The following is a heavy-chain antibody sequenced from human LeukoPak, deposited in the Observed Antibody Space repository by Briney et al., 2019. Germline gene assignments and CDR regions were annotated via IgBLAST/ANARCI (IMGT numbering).Heavy chain of an antibody. D-gene: IGHD1-14*01. CDR3: GREKNLGT. Sequence: GGSLRLSCEASGFTFGSYWMSWVRQAPGKRLDWVATIKEDGSDKYYVDSVKGRFTISRDNVKNSVYLQMNSLRAEDTAVYYCGREKNLGTWGQGTLVTVSS. V-gene: IGHV3-7*05. CDR2: IKEDGSDK. CDR1: GFTFGSYW. J-gene: IGHJ4*02.